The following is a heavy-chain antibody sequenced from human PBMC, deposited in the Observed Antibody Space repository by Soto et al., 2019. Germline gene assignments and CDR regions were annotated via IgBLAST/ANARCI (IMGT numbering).Heavy chain of an antibody. CDR1: GFIVSMNY. Sequence: EVQLAESGGGLVQPGGSLKLSCAASGFIVSMNYMTWVRQAPGKGLEWVSVIYLNETTYYADSVKGRFTISRDNSKNTLLLQMNSLRVEDTAIYCCARGLSRRYMDVWGKGTTVTVSS. CDR3: ARGLSRRYMDV. CDR2: IYLNETT. V-gene: IGHV3-66*01. J-gene: IGHJ6*03.